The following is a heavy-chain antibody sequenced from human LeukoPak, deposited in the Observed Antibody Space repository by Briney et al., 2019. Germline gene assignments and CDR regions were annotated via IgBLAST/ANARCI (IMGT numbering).Heavy chain of an antibody. D-gene: IGHD3-10*01. V-gene: IGHV3-30-3*01. CDR2: ISYDGSNK. J-gene: IGHJ4*02. Sequence: GGSLRLSCAASGFTFSSYAMHWLRQAPGKGLEWVAVISYDGSNKYYADSVKGRFTISRDNSKNTLYLQMNSLRAEDTAVYYCARDSGFEGDGSGSYDFDYWGQGTLVTVSS. CDR3: ARDSGFEGDGSGSYDFDY. CDR1: GFTFSSYA.